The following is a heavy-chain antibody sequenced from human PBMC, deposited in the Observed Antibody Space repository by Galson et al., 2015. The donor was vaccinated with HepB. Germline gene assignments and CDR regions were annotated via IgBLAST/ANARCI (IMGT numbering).Heavy chain of an antibody. V-gene: IGHV3-73*01. J-gene: IGHJ5*01. CDR2: IGSRSDNYAT. D-gene: IGHD6-19*01. CDR1: GFTFSGSA. Sequence: SLRLSCAGSGFTFSGSAMHWVRQASGRGLEWVGRIGSRSDNYATAYTAYVKGRFTISRDESKNTAYLQMDGLKTEDTAVYYCSRMGGLSGYSSTWGQGTLVTVSS. CDR3: SRMGGLSGYSST.